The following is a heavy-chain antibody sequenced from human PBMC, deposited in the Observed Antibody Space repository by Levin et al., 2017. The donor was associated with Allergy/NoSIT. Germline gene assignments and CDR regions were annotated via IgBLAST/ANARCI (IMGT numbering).Heavy chain of an antibody. CDR2: IKQDGSEK. V-gene: IGHV3-7*01. CDR1: GFTFSSYW. J-gene: IGHJ3*02. CDR3: ARYWNDATPTDAFDI. Sequence: GGSLRLSCAASGFTFSSYWMSWVRQAPGKGLEWVANIKQDGSEKYYVDSVKGRFTISRDNAKNSLYLQMNSLRAEDTAVYYCARYWNDATPTDAFDIWGQGTMVTVSS. D-gene: IGHD1-1*01.